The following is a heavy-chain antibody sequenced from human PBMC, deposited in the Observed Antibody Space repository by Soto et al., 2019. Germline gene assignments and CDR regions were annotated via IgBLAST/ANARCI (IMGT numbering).Heavy chain of an antibody. J-gene: IGHJ4*02. Sequence: VQLVESGGGVVQPGRSLRLSCAASGFNFSRYGMHWVRQAPGKGLEWVAVIWSDGSYKNYGDSVKGRFTLSRDNSKNTLDLVMNSLRAEDTAMYYCARDPKLLLEYYFDLWGQGTLVTVSS. CDR2: IWSDGSYK. D-gene: IGHD3-22*01. V-gene: IGHV3-33*01. CDR1: GFNFSRYG. CDR3: ARDPKLLLEYYFDL.